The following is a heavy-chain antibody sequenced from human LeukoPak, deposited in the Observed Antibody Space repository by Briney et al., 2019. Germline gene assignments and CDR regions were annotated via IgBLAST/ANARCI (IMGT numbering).Heavy chain of an antibody. CDR1: GGSISSSTFY. D-gene: IGHD6-19*01. J-gene: IGHJ6*03. CDR3: ARVGSGWYPLGHYMDV. V-gene: IGHV4-39*07. Sequence: SETLSLTCTVSGGSISSSTFYWGWIRQPPGKGLEWIGTIYYSGSTFYNPSLKSRVTISVDTSKNQFSLKLSSVTAADTAVYYCARVGSGWYPLGHYMDVWGKGTTVTVSS. CDR2: IYYSGST.